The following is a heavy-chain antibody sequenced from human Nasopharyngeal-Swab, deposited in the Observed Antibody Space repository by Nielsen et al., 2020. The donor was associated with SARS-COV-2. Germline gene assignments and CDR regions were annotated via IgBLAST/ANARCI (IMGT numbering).Heavy chain of an antibody. CDR2: ISYDGSNK. Sequence: GGSLRLSCAASGFTFSSYSMNWVRQAPGKGLEWVAVISYDGSNKYYADSVKGRFTISRDNSKNTLYLQMNSLRAEDTAVYYCARGLSYDYVWGSYRYTFDYWGQGTLVTVSS. V-gene: IGHV3-30*03. CDR3: ARGLSYDYVWGSYRYTFDY. J-gene: IGHJ4*02. CDR1: GFTFSSYS. D-gene: IGHD3-16*02.